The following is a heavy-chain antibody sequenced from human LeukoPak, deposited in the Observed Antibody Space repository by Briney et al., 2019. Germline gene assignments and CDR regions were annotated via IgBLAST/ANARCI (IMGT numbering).Heavy chain of an antibody. J-gene: IGHJ5*02. Sequence: GASVKVSCKASGYTFTSYGISWVRQAPGQGLEWMGWISAYNGNTNYAQKLQGRVTMTTDTSTSTAYMELRSLRSDDTAVYYCARDHYYGSGSYSNRFDPWGQGTLVTVSS. CDR2: ISAYNGNT. V-gene: IGHV1-18*01. CDR1: GYTFTSYG. CDR3: ARDHYYGSGSYSNRFDP. D-gene: IGHD3-10*01.